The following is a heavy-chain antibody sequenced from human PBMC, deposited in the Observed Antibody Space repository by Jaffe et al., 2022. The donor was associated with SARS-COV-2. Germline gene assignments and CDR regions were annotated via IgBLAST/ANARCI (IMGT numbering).Heavy chain of an antibody. Sequence: EVQLVESGGGLVKPGGSLRLSCAASGFTFSNAWMSWVRQAPGKGLEWVGRIKSKTDGGTTDYAAPVKGRFTISRDDSKNTLYLQMNSLKTEDTAVYYCTTDGMSITGTYYYYYGMDVWGQGTTVTVSS. D-gene: IGHD1-20*01. J-gene: IGHJ6*02. V-gene: IGHV3-15*01. CDR2: IKSKTDGGTT. CDR3: TTDGMSITGTYYYYYGMDV. CDR1: GFTFSNAW.